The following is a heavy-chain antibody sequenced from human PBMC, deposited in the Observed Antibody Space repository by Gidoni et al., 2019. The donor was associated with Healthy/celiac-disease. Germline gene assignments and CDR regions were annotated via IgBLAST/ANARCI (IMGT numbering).Heavy chain of an antibody. D-gene: IGHD1-26*01. V-gene: IGHV4-31*03. CDR3: ARDSWDRRRTDAFDI. CDR2: IYYSGST. Sequence: QVQLQESGPGLVKPSQTLSLTCTVSGGPISSGGYYWSWIRQHPGKGLEWIGYIYYSGSTYYNPSLKSRVTISVDTSKNQFSLKLSSVTAADTAVYYCARDSWDRRRTDAFDIWGQGTMVTVSS. CDR1: GGPISSGGYY. J-gene: IGHJ3*02.